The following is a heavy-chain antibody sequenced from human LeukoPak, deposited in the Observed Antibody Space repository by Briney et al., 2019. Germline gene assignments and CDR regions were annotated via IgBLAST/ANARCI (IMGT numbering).Heavy chain of an antibody. CDR1: GFTFSSYG. CDR2: ISYDGSNK. V-gene: IGHV3-30*18. CDR3: AKDLAIVVVPAAIYYYYGMDV. D-gene: IGHD2-2*01. J-gene: IGHJ6*04. Sequence: GGSLRLSCAASGFTFSSYGMHWVRQAPGKGLEWVAVISYDGSNKYYADSVKGRFTTSRDNSKNTLYLQMNSLRAEDTAVYYCAKDLAIVVVPAAIYYYYGMDVWGKGTTVTVSS.